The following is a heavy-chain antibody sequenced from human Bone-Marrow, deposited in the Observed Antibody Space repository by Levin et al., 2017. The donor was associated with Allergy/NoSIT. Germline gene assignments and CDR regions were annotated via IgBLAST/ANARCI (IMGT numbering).Heavy chain of an antibody. D-gene: IGHD2-15*01. CDR2: IWSDGSSK. CDR3: ARAYCTGGSCQYWFDP. Sequence: GGSLRLSCAASGFPFSSYGMHWVRQAPGKGLEWVAVIWSDGSSKYYADSVKGRFTISRDNSKNTLYVEMNSLRAEDTAVYYCARAYCTGGSCQYWFDPWGQGTLVTVSS. CDR1: GFPFSSYG. J-gene: IGHJ5*02. V-gene: IGHV3-33*01.